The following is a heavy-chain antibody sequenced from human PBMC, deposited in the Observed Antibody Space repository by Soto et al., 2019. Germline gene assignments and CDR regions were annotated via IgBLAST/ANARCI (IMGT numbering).Heavy chain of an antibody. CDR3: ARLTRGYCSSSSCPNWFDP. CDR1: GYRFTDYV. J-gene: IGHJ5*02. CDR2: ICAYNGNT. V-gene: IGHV1-18*01. Sequence: ASVKVSCKASGYRFTDYVIHWVRQAPGQRLEWMGWICAYNGNTNYAQKLQGRVTMTTDTSTSTAYMELRSLRSDDTAVYYCARLTRGYCSSSSCPNWFDPWGQG. D-gene: IGHD2-2*01.